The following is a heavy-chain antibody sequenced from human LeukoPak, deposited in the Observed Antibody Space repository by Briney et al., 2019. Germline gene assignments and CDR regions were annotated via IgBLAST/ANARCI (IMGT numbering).Heavy chain of an antibody. Sequence: PSETLSLTCTVSGGSISSYYWSWIRQPPGKGLEWIGYIYYSGSTNYNPSLKSRVTISVDTSKNQFSLKLYSVTAADTAVYYCARVNQAVADHFDYWGQGTLGTVSS. CDR1: GGSISSYY. CDR3: ARVNQAVADHFDY. V-gene: IGHV4-59*01. J-gene: IGHJ4*02. CDR2: IYYSGST. D-gene: IGHD6-19*01.